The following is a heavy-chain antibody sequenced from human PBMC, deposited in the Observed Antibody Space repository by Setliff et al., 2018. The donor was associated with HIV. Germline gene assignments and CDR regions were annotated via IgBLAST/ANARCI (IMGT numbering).Heavy chain of an antibody. J-gene: IGHJ4*02. D-gene: IGHD2-21*02. CDR2: IYTSGST. V-gene: IGHV4-4*09. CDR1: GGSISTYY. Sequence: SETLSLTCTVSGGSISTYYWSWIRQPPGKGLEWIGNIYTSGSTNYNPSLKSRVTISVDTSKNQFSLKLSSVTAADTAVYYCARHANGPYGPFGDLLYFDYWGLGTLVTVSS. CDR3: ARHANGPYGPFGDLLYFDY.